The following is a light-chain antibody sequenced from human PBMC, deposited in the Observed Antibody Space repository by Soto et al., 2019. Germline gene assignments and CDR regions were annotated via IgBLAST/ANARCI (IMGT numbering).Light chain of an antibody. Sequence: QSALTQSPSASGSPGQSVTISCTGTSSDIGGYNSVSWYQQHPGQAPKVMIYDVTKRPSGVPDRFSGSKSGNTASLTVSALQAEDEADYYCSSYTDRKNLVFGTGTKVTVL. CDR3: SSYTDRKNLV. V-gene: IGLV2-8*01. CDR1: SSDIGGYNS. CDR2: DVT. J-gene: IGLJ1*01.